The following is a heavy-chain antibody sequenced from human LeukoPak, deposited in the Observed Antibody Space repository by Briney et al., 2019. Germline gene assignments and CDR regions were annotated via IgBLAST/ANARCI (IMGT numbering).Heavy chain of an antibody. Sequence: SGGSLRLSCAASAFTFSHYWMHWVRQAPGKGLVWVSRIRPEGTTTAYADSVKGRFTISRDNAKNTLFLQMNSLSAEDTAVYYCARDLDWILFDYWGQGTLVTVSS. CDR2: IRPEGTTT. CDR1: AFTFSHYW. CDR3: ARDLDWILFDY. V-gene: IGHV3-74*03. D-gene: IGHD3-9*01. J-gene: IGHJ4*02.